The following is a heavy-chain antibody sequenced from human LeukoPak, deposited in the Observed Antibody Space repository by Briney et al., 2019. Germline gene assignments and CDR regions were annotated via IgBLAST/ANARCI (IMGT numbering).Heavy chain of an antibody. J-gene: IGHJ6*03. CDR2: IYSSGST. CDR3: ARELVVAPYYYYYMDV. V-gene: IGHV4-4*07. Sequence: SETLSLTCTVSGGSINNYYWSWIRQPAGKGLEWIGRIYSSGSTNYNPSLKSRVTMSVDTSKNQFSVKLSSVTAADTAVYYCARELVVAPYYYYYMDVWGKGTTVTVSS. CDR1: GGSINNYY. D-gene: IGHD2-2*01.